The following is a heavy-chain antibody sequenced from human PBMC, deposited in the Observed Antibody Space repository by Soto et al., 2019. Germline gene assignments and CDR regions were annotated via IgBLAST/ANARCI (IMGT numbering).Heavy chain of an antibody. J-gene: IGHJ6*02. CDR2: IIPIFGTA. V-gene: IGHV1-69*01. D-gene: IGHD2-15*01. Sequence: QAQLVQSGAEVKKPGSSVKVSCKASGGTFSSYAISWVRQAPGQGLEWMGGIIPIFGTANYAQKFQGRVTITADESTSTAYMELSSLRSEDTAVYYCARSREGYCSGGSCYPNYYYGMDVWGQGTTVTVSS. CDR3: ARSREGYCSGGSCYPNYYYGMDV. CDR1: GGTFSSYA.